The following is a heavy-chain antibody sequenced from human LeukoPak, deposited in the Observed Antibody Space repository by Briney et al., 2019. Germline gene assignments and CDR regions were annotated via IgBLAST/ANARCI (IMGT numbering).Heavy chain of an antibody. CDR1: GYTLTTFS. D-gene: IGHD2-15*01. J-gene: IGHJ1*01. Sequence: ASVKVSCKASGYTLTTFSISWVRQADGHGLEWMGWISAYNGYKDYAQKLQGRVTMTTETSTNTAYMELRRLRSDDTAVYYCVRGDCSGVSCYLPEYFRHWGQGTLVTVSS. V-gene: IGHV1-18*01. CDR3: VRGDCSGVSCYLPEYFRH. CDR2: ISAYNGYK.